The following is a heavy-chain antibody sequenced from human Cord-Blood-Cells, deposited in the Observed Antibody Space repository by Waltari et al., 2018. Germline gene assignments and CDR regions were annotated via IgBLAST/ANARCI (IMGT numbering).Heavy chain of an antibody. D-gene: IGHD3-22*01. CDR3: TTDVGGYYYDSSGYYFDY. CDR1: GFTFSNAW. J-gene: IGHJ4*02. CDR2: IKSKTDGGTT. V-gene: IGHV3-15*01. Sequence: EVQLAESGGGLVKPGGSLRLSCAASGFTFSNAWMSWVRPDPGKGLEWVGRIKSKTDGGTTDYAAPVKGRFTISRDDSKNTLYLQMNSLKTEDTAVYYCTTDVGGYYYDSSGYYFDYWGQGTLVTVSS.